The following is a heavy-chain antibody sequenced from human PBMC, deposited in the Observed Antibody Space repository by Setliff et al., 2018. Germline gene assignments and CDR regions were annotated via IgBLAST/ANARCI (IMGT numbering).Heavy chain of an antibody. V-gene: IGHV1-24*01. J-gene: IGHJ4*02. D-gene: IGHD3-9*01. CDR2: FDPEDGET. Sequence: ASVKVSCKVSGYTLTGLSMHWVRQAPGKGLEWMGGFDPEDGETIYAQKFQGRVTMTEDTSTDTAYMELSSLRSEDTAVYYCATGSPLRYFDWSPGGYWGQGTLVTVSS. CDR3: ATGSPLRYFDWSPGGY. CDR1: GYTLTGLS.